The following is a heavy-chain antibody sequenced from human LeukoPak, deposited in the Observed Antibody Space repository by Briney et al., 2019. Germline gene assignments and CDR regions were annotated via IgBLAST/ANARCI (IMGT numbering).Heavy chain of an antibody. J-gene: IGHJ4*02. CDR2: IQYSGNT. CDR1: GGSISTYY. CDR3: ARETNNWALDY. V-gene: IGHV4-59*01. D-gene: IGHD1-20*01. Sequence: SETLSLTCTMSGGSISTYYWSWIRQSPGKGLKWIGFIQYSGNTKSNPSLKGRVTISLDMSKNQFSLRLTSVTAADTAVYYCARETNNWALDYWGQGTLVTVSS.